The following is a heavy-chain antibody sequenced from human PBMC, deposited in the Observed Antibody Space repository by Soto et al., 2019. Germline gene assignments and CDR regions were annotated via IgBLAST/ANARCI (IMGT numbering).Heavy chain of an antibody. CDR3: ARHPERIAEIGWFDP. CDR2: ISSSISTI. V-gene: IGHV3-48*01. CDR1: GFTFSSYS. Sequence: EVQLVESGGGLVQPGGSLRLSCAASGFTFSSYSMNWVRQAPGKGLAWVSYISSSISTIYYADSVNGRFTISRDNAKNSLYLQMNSLRAEDTAVYYCARHPERIAEIGWFDPWGQGTLVTVSS. J-gene: IGHJ5*02. D-gene: IGHD6-13*01.